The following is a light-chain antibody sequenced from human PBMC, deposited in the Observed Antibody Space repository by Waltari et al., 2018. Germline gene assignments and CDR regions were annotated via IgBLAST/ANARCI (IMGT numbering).Light chain of an antibody. CDR2: DVS. Sequence: DVVMTQSPLSLPVTLGQPASISCGSSQSLVYSDGNTYLSWFQQRPGQSPRRIIYDVSTRDSGVPDRFSGSVSGTDFTLKISRLEAEDVGVYYCMQGTHWPYTFGQGTRLDIK. J-gene: IGKJ2*01. V-gene: IGKV2-30*01. CDR3: MQGTHWPYT. CDR1: QSLVYSDGNTY.